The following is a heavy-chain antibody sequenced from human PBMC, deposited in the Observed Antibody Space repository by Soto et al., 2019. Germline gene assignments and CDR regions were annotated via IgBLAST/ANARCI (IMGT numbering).Heavy chain of an antibody. D-gene: IGHD3-22*01. CDR2: ITSSSDTI. Sequence: LRLSCAASGFTFSSFHMNWVRQAPGRGLEWVAYITSSSDTIYYSDSVKGRFTISRDNGKNSLFLQMNSLRDEDTTVYYCARVVVVIPPGYYYALDVWGQGTTVTVSS. V-gene: IGHV3-48*02. CDR1: GFTFSSFH. J-gene: IGHJ6*02. CDR3: ARVVVVIPPGYYYALDV.